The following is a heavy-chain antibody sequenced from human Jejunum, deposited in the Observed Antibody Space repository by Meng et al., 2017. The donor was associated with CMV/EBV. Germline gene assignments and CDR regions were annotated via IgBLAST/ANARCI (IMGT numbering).Heavy chain of an antibody. V-gene: IGHV3-53*01. CDR2: IYSGNTT. D-gene: IGHD1-26*01. CDR1: EFSVSRNN. Sequence: SCTASEFSVSRNNVTWVRQAPGKGLEWVSAIYSGNTTYYADSVKGRFTISRDNSKNTLYLQTNSLRAEDTAVYYCAKKYSGSFDYWGQGTLVTVSS. CDR3: AKKYSGSFDY. J-gene: IGHJ4*02.